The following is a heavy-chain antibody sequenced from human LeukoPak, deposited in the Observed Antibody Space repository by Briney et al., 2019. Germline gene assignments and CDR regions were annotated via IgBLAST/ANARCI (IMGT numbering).Heavy chain of an antibody. CDR3: AIVKAPYYFDY. J-gene: IGHJ4*02. CDR1: GFTFTTFT. CDR2: INRGVGGT. Sequence: GGSLRLSCAASGFTFTTFTMNWVRQAPGKGLEWVSAINRGVGGTYYADFVKGRFAISRDNSKSTMFLPMNSLRAEDTALYYCAIVKAPYYFDYWGQGTLVTVSS. V-gene: IGHV3-23*01.